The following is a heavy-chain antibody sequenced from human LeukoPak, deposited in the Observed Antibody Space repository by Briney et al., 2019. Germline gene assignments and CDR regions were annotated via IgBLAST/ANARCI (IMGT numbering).Heavy chain of an antibody. V-gene: IGHV1-69*04. Sequence: ASVKVSCKASGGTFSSYAISWVRQAPGQGLEWMGRIIPILGIANYAQKFQGRVTITADKSTSTAYMELSSLRSEDTAVYYCAIPMGCCGGDCPDYYYYYGMDVWGQGTTVTVSS. CDR2: IIPILGIA. D-gene: IGHD2-21*02. CDR3: AIPMGCCGGDCPDYYYYYGMDV. CDR1: GGTFSSYA. J-gene: IGHJ6*02.